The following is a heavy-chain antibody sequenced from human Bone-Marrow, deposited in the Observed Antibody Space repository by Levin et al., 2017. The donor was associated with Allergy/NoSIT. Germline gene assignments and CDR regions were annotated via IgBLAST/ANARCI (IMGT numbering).Heavy chain of an antibody. V-gene: IGHV1-24*01. Sequence: SFPFSFSPLPSFSLPWVRQAPGKGLEWMGGFDPEDGEAIYAPKFQGRVTMTAAPSTDTAYMELRSLTYEDTAVYWCATDYDYWGQGTLVTVSS. J-gene: IGHJ4*02. CDR3: ATDYDY. CDR1: FSPLPSFS. CDR2: FDPEDGEA.